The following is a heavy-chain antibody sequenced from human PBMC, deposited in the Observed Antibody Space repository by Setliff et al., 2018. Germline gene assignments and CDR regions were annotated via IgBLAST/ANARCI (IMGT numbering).Heavy chain of an antibody. V-gene: IGHV4-4*07. Sequence: SETLSLTCTVSGGSISSYNWSWIRQPAGKGLEWIWRIYTSGSTNYNPSLKSRVTMSVDTSKNQFSLKLSSVTAADTAVYYCARSYYNFWSGYYRVNWFNPWGQGTLVTVSS. J-gene: IGHJ5*02. CDR1: GGSISSYN. CDR2: IYTSGST. CDR3: ARSYYNFWSGYYRVNWFNP. D-gene: IGHD3-3*01.